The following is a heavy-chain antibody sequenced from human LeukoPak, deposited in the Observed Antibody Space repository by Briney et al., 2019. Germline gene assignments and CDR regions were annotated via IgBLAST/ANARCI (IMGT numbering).Heavy chain of an antibody. Sequence: RGSLRPSCAASGFTFRIYAMSWVCQAPGKGLEWVSAIGGTGATTYYADSVKGRFTISRDNSKNTLYLQMNSLRAEDTAVYYCARGNSGSSYVEYYYGIDVWGQGTTVTVSS. D-gene: IGHD1-26*01. CDR1: GFTFRIYA. J-gene: IGHJ6*02. CDR2: IGGTGATT. CDR3: ARGNSGSSYVEYYYGIDV. V-gene: IGHV3-23*01.